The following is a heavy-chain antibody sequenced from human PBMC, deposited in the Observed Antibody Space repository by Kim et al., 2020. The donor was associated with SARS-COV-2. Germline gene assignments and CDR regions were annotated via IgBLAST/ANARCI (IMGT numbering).Heavy chain of an antibody. Sequence: SETLSLTCTVSGGSISSSRYYWGWIRQPPGKGLEWIGSIYYSGSTYYNPSLKSRVTISVDTSKNQFSLKLSSVTAADTAVYYCARDRRYSGYDYGNFDYWGQGTLVTISS. V-gene: IGHV4-39*07. CDR1: GGSISSSRYY. CDR2: IYYSGST. CDR3: ARDRRYSGYDYGNFDY. D-gene: IGHD5-12*01. J-gene: IGHJ4*02.